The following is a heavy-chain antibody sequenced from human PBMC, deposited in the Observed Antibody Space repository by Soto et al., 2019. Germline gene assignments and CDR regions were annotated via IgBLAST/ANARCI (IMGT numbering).Heavy chain of an antibody. CDR3: ARRLSPLDRYHFDY. Sequence: GESLKISCKGSGYSFTSFWIAWVRQMPGKGLEWMGIIYPGDFDTRYSPSFQGQVTISADKSINTAYLQWSSLKASDTAMYYCARRLSPLDRYHFDYWGQGTLVTVSS. J-gene: IGHJ4*02. CDR2: IYPGDFDT. CDR1: GYSFTSFW. D-gene: IGHD1-26*01. V-gene: IGHV5-51*01.